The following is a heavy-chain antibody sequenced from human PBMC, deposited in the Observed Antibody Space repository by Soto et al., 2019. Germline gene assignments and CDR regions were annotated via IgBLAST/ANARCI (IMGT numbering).Heavy chain of an antibody. CDR2: IYSSGST. CDR1: GGAINRYY. D-gene: IGHD3-3*01. J-gene: IGHJ5*02. CDR3: ARGQRFSDWFDP. Sequence: SETLALTCTVYGGAINRYYWAWFRHPAGKGLEWIGRIYSSGSTKYNPSLQSRVTMSLDTSKNQFSLRLTSVTAADTAVYYCARGQRFSDWFDPWGQGTLVTVS. V-gene: IGHV4-4*07.